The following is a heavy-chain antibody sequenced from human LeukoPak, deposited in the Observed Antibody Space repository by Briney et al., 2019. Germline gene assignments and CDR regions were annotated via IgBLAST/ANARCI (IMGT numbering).Heavy chain of an antibody. V-gene: IGHV3-48*04. Sequence: GGSLRLSCAASGFTFSSYSMNWVRQAPGKGLEWVSYISSSSSTIYYADSVKGRFTISRDNAKNSLYLQMNSLRAEDTAVYYCAKESVPGTFIPYYWGQGTLVTVSS. J-gene: IGHJ4*02. CDR1: GFTFSSYS. D-gene: IGHD6-19*01. CDR3: AKESVPGTFIPYY. CDR2: ISSSSSTI.